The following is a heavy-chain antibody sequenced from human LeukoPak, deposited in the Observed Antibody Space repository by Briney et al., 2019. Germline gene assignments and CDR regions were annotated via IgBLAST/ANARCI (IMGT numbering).Heavy chain of an antibody. Sequence: PSETLSLTCTVSGDSINNYYWSWIRRPPGKGLEWVGYIYYNGSTSYNPSLKSRVTISADTSKNQFSLQLSSVTAADTAVYYCARERGGDYSDAFDVWGQGTMVTVSS. J-gene: IGHJ3*01. CDR1: GDSINNYY. CDR2: IYYNGST. V-gene: IGHV4-59*01. D-gene: IGHD4-11*01. CDR3: ARERGGDYSDAFDV.